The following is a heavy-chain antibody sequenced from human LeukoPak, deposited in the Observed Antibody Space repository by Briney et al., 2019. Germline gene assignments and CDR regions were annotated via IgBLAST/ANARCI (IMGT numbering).Heavy chain of an antibody. V-gene: IGHV4-34*01. Sequence: PSETLSLTCAVYGGSFSGYYWSWTRQPPGKGLEWIGEINHSGSTNYNPSLKSRVTISVDTSKNQFSLKLSSVTAADTAVYYCAGYCSGGSCYRHFDYWGQGTLVTVSS. CDR1: GGSFSGYY. J-gene: IGHJ4*02. CDR2: INHSGST. CDR3: AGYCSGGSCYRHFDY. D-gene: IGHD2-15*01.